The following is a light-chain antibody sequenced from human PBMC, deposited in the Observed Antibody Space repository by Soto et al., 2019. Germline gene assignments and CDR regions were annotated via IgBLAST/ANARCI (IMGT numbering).Light chain of an antibody. CDR1: SSDVGGSNG. CDR2: DVS. CDR3: SSDTSSSTYV. Sequence: QSVLTQPPSVSGSPGQSVAISCTGTSSDVGGSNGVSWYQQPPGTAPKLMIYDVSNRPSGVPDRFSGSKSGNTASLTISGLQAEDEGDYYCSSDTSSSTYVFGTGTKLTVL. J-gene: IGLJ1*01. V-gene: IGLV2-18*02.